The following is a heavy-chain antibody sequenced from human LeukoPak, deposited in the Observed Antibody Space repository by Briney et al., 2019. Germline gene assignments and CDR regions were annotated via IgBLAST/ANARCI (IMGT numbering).Heavy chain of an antibody. CDR2: INRDGSVK. J-gene: IGHJ3*02. D-gene: IGHD3-10*02. Sequence: GESLRLSCVGSGLNFGNYWMTWVRQAPGKGLEWVANINRDGSVKNYVDSVKGRFTISRDKAKSSLFLQANSLRAEDTAVYYCARDLCPADSGHYLDAFDIWGQGTMVTVSS. CDR1: GLNFGNYW. CDR3: ARDLCPADSGHYLDAFDI. V-gene: IGHV3-7*01.